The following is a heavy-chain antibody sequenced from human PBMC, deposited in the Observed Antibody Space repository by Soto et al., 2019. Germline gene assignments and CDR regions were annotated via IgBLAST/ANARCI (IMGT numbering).Heavy chain of an antibody. Sequence: GGSLRLSCAASGFTFSSYAIHWVRQAPGKGLEWPAVISYDENSKYYADSVKGRFTISRDNSKNTLYLQLNSLRTEDTAVYYCARDWIPGSGRNWAANRFDPWGQGTLVTVSS. J-gene: IGHJ5*02. D-gene: IGHD3-10*01. CDR1: GFTFSSYA. V-gene: IGHV3-30-3*01. CDR3: ARDWIPGSGRNWAANRFDP. CDR2: ISYDENSK.